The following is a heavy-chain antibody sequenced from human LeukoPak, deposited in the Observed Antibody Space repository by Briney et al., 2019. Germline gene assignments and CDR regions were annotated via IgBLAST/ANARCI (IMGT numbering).Heavy chain of an antibody. V-gene: IGHV3-23*01. Sequence: GGSLRLSCAASGFTFSSYAMSWVRQAPGKGLEWVSAISGSGGSTYYADSVKGRFTISRDNAKNSLYLQMNSLRAEDTALYYCAKVARGSYPTYFDYWGQGTLVTVSS. CDR1: GFTFSSYA. CDR2: ISGSGGST. D-gene: IGHD1-26*01. CDR3: AKVARGSYPTYFDY. J-gene: IGHJ4*02.